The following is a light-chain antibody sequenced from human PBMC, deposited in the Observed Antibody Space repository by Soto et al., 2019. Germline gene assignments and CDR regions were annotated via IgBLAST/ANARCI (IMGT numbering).Light chain of an antibody. Sequence: DIQITQSPAFLPGSRGDRVTXTCRASQTISSWLAWYQQKPGKAPKLLIYKASTLKGGVPSRFSGSGSGTEFTLTISSLQPDDFAAYYCQHYNSCSEAFGQGTKVDIK. CDR1: QTISSW. V-gene: IGKV1-5*03. J-gene: IGKJ1*01. CDR2: KAS. CDR3: QHYNSCSEA.